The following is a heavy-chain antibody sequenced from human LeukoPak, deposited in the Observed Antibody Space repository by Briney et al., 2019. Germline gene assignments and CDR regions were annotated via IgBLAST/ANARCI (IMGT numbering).Heavy chain of an antibody. J-gene: IGHJ4*02. Sequence: GSLRLSCAASGFTFSNYGMHWVRQAPGKGLEWVAVISYDESSKYYADSVKGRFTISRDNSKNTLYLQMNSLRAEDTAVYYCARESSGWYGVFDYWGQGTLVTVSS. CDR3: ARESSGWYGVFDY. V-gene: IGHV3-30*03. D-gene: IGHD6-19*01. CDR2: ISYDESSK. CDR1: GFTFSNYG.